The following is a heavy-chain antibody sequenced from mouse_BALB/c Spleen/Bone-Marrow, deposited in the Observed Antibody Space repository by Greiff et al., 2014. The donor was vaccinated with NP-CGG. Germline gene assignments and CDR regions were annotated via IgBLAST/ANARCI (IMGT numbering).Heavy chain of an antibody. CDR2: IYPANGNT. CDR3: ARSPGEVNY. V-gene: IGHV14-3*02. CDR1: GFNIIYAY. Sequence: EVKLMESGAELVKPGASVKLSCTASGFNIIYAYIHWVKRRPEQDLEWIGRIYPANGNTNYDPKFQGKATITADTSSNTAYLHLNSLTSEDTAVYYCARSPGEVNYWGQGTLVTVSA. J-gene: IGHJ3*01. D-gene: IGHD1-3*01.